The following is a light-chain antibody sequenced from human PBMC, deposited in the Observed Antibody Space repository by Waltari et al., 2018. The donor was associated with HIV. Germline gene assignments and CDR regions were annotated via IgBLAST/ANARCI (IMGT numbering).Light chain of an antibody. CDR2: LNSDGSH. J-gene: IGLJ1*01. Sequence: QLVLTQSPSASASLGASVKLTCPLSSGHSHYAIAWPQQQPEKGPRYLMKLNSDGSHTKGDGIPDRFSGSSSGAERYLPISTLQSEDEADYYCRTWGTGIQVFGSGTKVTVL. CDR3: RTWGTGIQV. V-gene: IGLV4-69*01. CDR1: SGHSHYA.